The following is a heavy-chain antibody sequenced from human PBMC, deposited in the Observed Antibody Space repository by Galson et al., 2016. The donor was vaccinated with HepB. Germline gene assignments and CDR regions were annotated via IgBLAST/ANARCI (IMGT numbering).Heavy chain of an antibody. Sequence: SVKVSCKASGYSFTHRYLHWVRQAPGQALERMGWITPFNGNTNHAQKFQDRVTITRDRSMSIAYMELSSLRSEDTAMYYCARSLVDIAVVPADIYVLRLHQGPIGLPPGTLLQEHLWG. CDR1: GYSFTHRY. V-gene: IGHV1-45*02. CDR3: ARSLVDIAVVPADIYVLRLHQGPIGLPPGTLLQEHL. D-gene: IGHD2-2*03. J-gene: IGHJ6*01. CDR2: ITPFNGNT.